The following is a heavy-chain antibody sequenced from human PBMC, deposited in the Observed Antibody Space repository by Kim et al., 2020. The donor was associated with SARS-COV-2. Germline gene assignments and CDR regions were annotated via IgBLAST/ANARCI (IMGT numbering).Heavy chain of an antibody. D-gene: IGHD3-9*01. J-gene: IGHJ6*02. CDR2: LSNTGNT. CDR3: ARIFRAWYAVDV. V-gene: IGHV4-59*11. Sequence: SETLSLTCSVSGASISSHYWTWIRQPPGKGLEWIGLLSNTGNTNYNPSLKSRVTISIDKSKKEVSLKLSSVTAADTAVYFCARIFRAWYAVDVWGQGTT. CDR1: GASISSHY.